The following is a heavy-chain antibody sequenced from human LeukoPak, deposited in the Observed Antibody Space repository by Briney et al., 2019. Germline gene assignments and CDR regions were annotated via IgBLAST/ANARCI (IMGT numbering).Heavy chain of an antibody. Sequence: SETLSLTCTVSGGSLSSYYLSWIRQSPGKGLEWIGYIYYSGSPNYNPSLKSRVTISVDTFKNQLSLKVTSVTAADTAVYYCARHEPGSYDYWGQGILVTVSS. CDR2: IYYSGSP. CDR1: GGSLSSYY. CDR3: ARHEPGSYDY. D-gene: IGHD6-25*01. J-gene: IGHJ4*02. V-gene: IGHV4-59*08.